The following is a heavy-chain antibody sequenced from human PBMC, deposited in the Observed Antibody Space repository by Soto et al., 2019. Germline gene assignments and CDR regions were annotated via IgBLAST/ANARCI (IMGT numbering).Heavy chain of an antibody. Sequence: EVQLVESGGRWVQPGGSLRLSCAASGFSVSSDYMTRVRQAPGKGLEWVSVIYSDGTTYYTESVKGYFTISRDNSKNAVYLQMNNLRAEDTAVYYCARHRSDILTGPIDYWGQGTLVTVSS. V-gene: IGHV3-66*04. CDR3: ARHRSDILTGPIDY. D-gene: IGHD3-9*01. CDR2: IYSDGTT. CDR1: GFSVSSDY. J-gene: IGHJ4*02.